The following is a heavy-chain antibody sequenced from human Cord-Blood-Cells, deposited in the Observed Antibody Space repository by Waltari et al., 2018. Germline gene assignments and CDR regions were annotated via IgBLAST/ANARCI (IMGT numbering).Heavy chain of an antibody. CDR3: ARVSELPFDY. J-gene: IGHJ4*02. D-gene: IGHD1-7*01. CDR1: GYHFPRHL. V-gene: IGHV1-2*02. CDR2: INPNSGGT. Sequence: QGQPVAVWAGGEEAGASVKGSCKGSGYHFPRHLKHWVRQAPGQGLEWMGWINPNSGGTNYAQKFQGRVTMTRDTSISTAYMELSRLRSDDTAVYYCARVSELPFDYWGQGTLVTVSS.